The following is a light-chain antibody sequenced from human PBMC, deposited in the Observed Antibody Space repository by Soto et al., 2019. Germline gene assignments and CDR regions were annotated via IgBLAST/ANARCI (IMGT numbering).Light chain of an antibody. CDR3: CSYAGSSTL. J-gene: IGLJ2*01. CDR1: SSDVGNYNL. V-gene: IGLV2-23*01. Sequence: QSALTQPASVSGSPGQSITISCTGTSSDVGNYNLVSWYQQHPGKAPKLMIYEGSKRPSGFSNRFSGSKSGNTASLTISGLQAEDEADYYCCSYAGSSTLFGGGTKLTVL. CDR2: EGS.